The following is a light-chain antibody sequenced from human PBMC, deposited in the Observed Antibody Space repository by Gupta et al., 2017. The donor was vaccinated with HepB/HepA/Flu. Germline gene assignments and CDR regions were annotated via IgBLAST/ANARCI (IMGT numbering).Light chain of an antibody. V-gene: IGLV1-44*01. J-gene: IGLJ2*01. Sequence: QSVLTPPPSASGTPGQRVTISWSGSRSNIGSNTVNWYLQLPGTPPKFLIYDNYKRPSGVPDRFAGSKSGTAASLAISGLQSEDEAYYYCAAWDDSLNGVVFGGGTKLTVL. CDR1: RSNIGSNT. CDR3: AAWDDSLNGVV. CDR2: DNY.